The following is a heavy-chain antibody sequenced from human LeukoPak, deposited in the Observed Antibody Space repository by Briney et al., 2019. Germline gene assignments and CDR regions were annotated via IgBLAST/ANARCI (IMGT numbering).Heavy chain of an antibody. Sequence: SETLSLTCTVSGGSISSGDYYWSWIRQPPGKGLEWIGYIYYSGSTYYNPSLKSRVTISVDTSKNQFSLKLSSVTAADTAVYYCARLGIAVAGRRGNAEYFQHWGQGTLVTVSS. CDR2: IYYSGST. CDR1: GGSISSGDYY. J-gene: IGHJ1*01. CDR3: ARLGIAVAGRRGNAEYFQH. V-gene: IGHV4-30-4*01. D-gene: IGHD6-19*01.